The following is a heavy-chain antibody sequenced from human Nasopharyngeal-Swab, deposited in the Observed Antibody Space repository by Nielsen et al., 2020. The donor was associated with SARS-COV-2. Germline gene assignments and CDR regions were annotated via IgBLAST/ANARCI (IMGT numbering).Heavy chain of an antibody. J-gene: IGHJ4*02. CDR1: GFSLSTSGVC. CDR3: ARTYYYDSSGYSSLDY. D-gene: IGHD3-22*01. V-gene: IGHV2-70*01. Sequence: SGPTLVKPTQTLTLTCTFSGFSLSTSGVCVSWIRQPPGKALEWLALIDWDDDKYYSTSLKTRLTISKDTSKNQVVLTMTNMDPVDTATYYCARTYYYDSSGYSSLDYWGQGTLVTVSS. CDR2: IDWDDDK.